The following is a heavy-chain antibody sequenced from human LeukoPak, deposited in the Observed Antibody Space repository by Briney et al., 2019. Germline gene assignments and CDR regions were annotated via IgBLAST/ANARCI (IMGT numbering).Heavy chain of an antibody. CDR1: GFTFSSYW. Sequence: GGSLRLSCAASGFTFSSYWMSWVRQAPGKGLEWVANIKQDGSEKHYVDSVKGRFTISRDNTKNSLFLQMNSLRAEDTAVYYCAKGSSPWRELLGDPLDYWGQGTLVTVSS. CDR2: IKQDGSEK. V-gene: IGHV3-7*01. D-gene: IGHD1-26*01. J-gene: IGHJ4*02. CDR3: AKGSSPWRELLGDPLDY.